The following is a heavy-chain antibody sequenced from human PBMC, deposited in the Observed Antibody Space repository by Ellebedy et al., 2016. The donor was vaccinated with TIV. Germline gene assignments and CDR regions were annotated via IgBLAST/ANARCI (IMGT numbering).Heavy chain of an antibody. D-gene: IGHD4-17*01. CDR3: ARRASYGDYAVQVNPWFDP. J-gene: IGHJ5*02. V-gene: IGHV3-7*01. CDR1: GFSSRSYW. Sequence: GESLKISCVASGFSSRSYWMSWVRQAPGKGLEWVANIRQEGDEIYYVESVKGRFTISSDHAKKSLFLQMNSLRVEDTAVYYCARRASYGDYAVQVNPWFDPWGQGTLVTVSS. CDR2: IRQEGDEI.